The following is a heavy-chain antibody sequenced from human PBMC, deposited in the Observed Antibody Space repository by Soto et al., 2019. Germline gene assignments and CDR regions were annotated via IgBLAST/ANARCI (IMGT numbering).Heavy chain of an antibody. CDR3: AKGSSYSSSSGYYYYYMDV. CDR2: ISGSGGST. D-gene: IGHD6-6*01. CDR1: GFTFSSYA. V-gene: IGHV3-23*01. J-gene: IGHJ6*03. Sequence: EVQLLESGGGLVQPGGSLRLSCAASGFTFSSYAMSWVRQAPGKGLEWVSAISGSGGSTYYADSVKGRFTISRDNSKNTLYLQMNSLRAEDTAVYYCAKGSSYSSSSGYYYYYMDVWGKGTTVTVSS.